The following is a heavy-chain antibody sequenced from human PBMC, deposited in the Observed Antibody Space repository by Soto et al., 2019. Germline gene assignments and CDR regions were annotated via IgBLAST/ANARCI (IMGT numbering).Heavy chain of an antibody. Sequence: PGGSLRLSCAASGFTFSSYGMHWVRQAPGKGLEWVAVISYDGSNKYYADPVKGRFTISRDNSKNTLYLQINSLRAEDTAVYYCAKGFPIMITFGGVIVGPDAFDIWGQGTMVTVSS. CDR3: AKGFPIMITFGGVIVGPDAFDI. D-gene: IGHD3-16*02. J-gene: IGHJ3*02. CDR2: ISYDGSNK. CDR1: GFTFSSYG. V-gene: IGHV3-30*18.